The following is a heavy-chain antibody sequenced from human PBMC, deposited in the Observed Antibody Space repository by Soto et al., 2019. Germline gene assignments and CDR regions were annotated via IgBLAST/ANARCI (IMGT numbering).Heavy chain of an antibody. J-gene: IGHJ6*02. CDR1: GXTFSSYG. D-gene: IGHD3-3*01. CDR3: AKGRQRITIFGVVGHYYYGMDV. V-gene: IGHV3-30*18. Sequence: GSLKLSCAASGXTFSSYGMHWVRQAPGKGLEWVAVISYDGSNKYYADSVKGRFNISRENSKNTLYLQMKSLRAEDTAVYYCAKGRQRITIFGVVGHYYYGMDVWGQGTTVTVSS. CDR2: ISYDGSNK.